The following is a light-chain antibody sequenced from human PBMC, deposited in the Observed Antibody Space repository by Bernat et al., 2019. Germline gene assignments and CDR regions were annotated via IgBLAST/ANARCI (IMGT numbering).Light chain of an antibody. CDR1: SSDIGSYNY. J-gene: IGLJ1*01. CDR3: SSYTRSATYV. CDR2: AVA. V-gene: IGLV2-14*03. Sequence: QSALTQPASVSGSPGQSITISCIGTSSDIGSYNYVSWYQQHPGKAPNLLIYAVANRPSGVSNRFSASKSGNTASRTITVLQAEDESDYYCSSYTRSATYVFGTGTKVTVL.